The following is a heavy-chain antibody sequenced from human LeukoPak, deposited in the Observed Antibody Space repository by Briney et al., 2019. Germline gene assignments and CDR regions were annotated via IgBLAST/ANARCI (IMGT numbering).Heavy chain of an antibody. D-gene: IGHD3-22*01. V-gene: IGHV3-7*01. Sequence: GGSLRLSCVASGFTFSNFWMSWVRQAPGKGPEWVANIKQDGDETYYLDSVKGRFTVSRDNAKNSLYLQMNTLRAEDTAVYYCARDPQYSYDDTGTFDSWGQGTLVTVSS. CDR3: ARDPQYSYDDTGTFDS. CDR1: GFTFSNFW. J-gene: IGHJ4*02. CDR2: IKQDGDET.